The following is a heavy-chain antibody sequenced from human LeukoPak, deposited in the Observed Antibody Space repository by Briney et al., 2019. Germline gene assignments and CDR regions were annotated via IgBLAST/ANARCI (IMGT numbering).Heavy chain of an antibody. V-gene: IGHV5-51*01. CDR1: GYSFTSYW. CDR2: IYPGDSDT. D-gene: IGHD3-22*01. J-gene: IGHJ4*02. CDR3: ARSTYYYDSGGYRLDY. Sequence: GESLKISCKGSGYSFTSYWIGWVRQFPGKGLEWMGIIYPGDSDTTYSPSFQGQVTFSADKSISTAYLQWSSLKASDSAVYYCARSTYYYDSGGYRLDYWGQGTLVTVSS.